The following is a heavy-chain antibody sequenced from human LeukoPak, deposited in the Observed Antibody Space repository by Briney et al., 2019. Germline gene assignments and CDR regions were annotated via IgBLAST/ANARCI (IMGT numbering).Heavy chain of an antibody. D-gene: IGHD5-12*01. CDR3: ARDDQGGYDN. CDR2: IYYSGST. V-gene: IGHV4-59*01. Sequence: SETLSLTCTVSGGSIGSYYWSWIRQPPGKGLEWIGYIYYSGSTNYNPSLKSRVTISVDTSKNQFSLKLSSVTAADTAVYYCARDDQGGYDNWGQGTLVTVSS. CDR1: GGSIGSYY. J-gene: IGHJ4*02.